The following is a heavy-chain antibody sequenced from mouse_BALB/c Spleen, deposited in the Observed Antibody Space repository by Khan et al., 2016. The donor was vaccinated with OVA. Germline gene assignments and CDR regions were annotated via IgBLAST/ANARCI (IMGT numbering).Heavy chain of an antibody. V-gene: IGHV1-4*01. J-gene: IGHJ3*01. CDR1: GYTFTSYT. D-gene: IGHD2-2*01. Sequence: QVRLQQSGAELARPGASVKMSCKASGYTFTSYTIHWIKQRPGQGLEWIGYINPSSGYTNYNQKFKDKATLTADKSSTTAYIHLSNLTSEDSAVYYCTRHGYVAWFTYWGQGTLVTVSS. CDR2: INPSSGYT. CDR3: TRHGYVAWFTY.